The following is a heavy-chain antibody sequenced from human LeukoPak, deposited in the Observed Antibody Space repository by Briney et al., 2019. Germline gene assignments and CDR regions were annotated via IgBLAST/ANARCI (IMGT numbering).Heavy chain of an antibody. D-gene: IGHD6-13*01. J-gene: IGHJ4*02. CDR3: ARVAAAGKGFDY. V-gene: IGHV3-48*01. CDR1: GFTLITYS. Sequence: GGSLRLSCAASGFTLITYSMNWVRQPPGKGLGWVSYISSIIDTIYYADSVKGRFTISRDNAKNSLYLQMNSLRAEDTAVYYCARVAAAGKGFDYWGQGNLVTVSS. CDR2: ISSIIDTI.